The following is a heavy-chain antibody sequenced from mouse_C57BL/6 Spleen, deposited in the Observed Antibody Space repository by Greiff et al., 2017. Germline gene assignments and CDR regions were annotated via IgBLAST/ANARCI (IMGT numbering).Heavy chain of an antibody. CDR2: IYPGNSDT. D-gene: IGHD1-1*01. Sequence: VQLQQSGTVLARPGASVKMSCKTSGYTFTSYWMHWVKQRPGQGLEWIGAIYPGNSDTSYNQKFKGKAKLTAVTSASTAYMELSSLTNEDSAVYYCTRWVITTVVPDYWGQGTTLTVSS. CDR1: GYTFTSYW. V-gene: IGHV1-5*01. CDR3: TRWVITTVVPDY. J-gene: IGHJ2*01.